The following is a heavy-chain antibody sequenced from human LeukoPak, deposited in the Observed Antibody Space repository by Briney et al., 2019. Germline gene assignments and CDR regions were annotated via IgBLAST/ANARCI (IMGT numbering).Heavy chain of an antibody. CDR1: GYNFNSYR. CDR2: IYPGDSDT. Sequence: GASLKISCKGSGYNFNSYRIGWVRQVPGKGLEWMGIIYPGDSDTSYSPSFQGQVTISANKSISTAYLQWSTLKASDTAMYFCARRIGSSRSLDFWGQGTLVTVSS. D-gene: IGHD1-26*01. CDR3: ARRIGSSRSLDF. J-gene: IGHJ4*02. V-gene: IGHV5-51*01.